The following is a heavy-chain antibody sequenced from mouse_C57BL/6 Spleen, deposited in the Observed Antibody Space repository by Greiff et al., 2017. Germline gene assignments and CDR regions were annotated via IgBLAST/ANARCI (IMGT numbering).Heavy chain of an antibody. J-gene: IGHJ1*03. CDR3: ARLHYGSSYGYFDV. CDR2: ISSGSSTI. D-gene: IGHD1-1*01. CDR1: GFTFSDYG. Sequence: EVKVVESGGGLVKPGGSLKLSCAASGFTFSDYGMHWVRQAPEKGLEWVAYISSGSSTIYYADTVKGRFTISRDNAKNTLFLQMTSLRSEDTAMYYCARLHYGSSYGYFDVWGTGTTVTVSS. V-gene: IGHV5-17*01.